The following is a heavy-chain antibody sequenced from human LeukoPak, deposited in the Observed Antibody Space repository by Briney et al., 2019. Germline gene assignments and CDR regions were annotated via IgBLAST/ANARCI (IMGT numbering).Heavy chain of an antibody. CDR2: IIPILGIA. CDR3: ARGHCSSTSCSSRYYYYMDV. Sequence: SVKVSCKASGGTFSSYAISWVRQAPGQGLEWMGRIIPILGIANYAQKFQGGVTITADKSTSTAYMELSSLRSEDTAVYYCARGHCSSTSCSSRYYYYMDVWGKGTTVTVSS. D-gene: IGHD2-2*01. J-gene: IGHJ6*03. V-gene: IGHV1-69*04. CDR1: GGTFSSYA.